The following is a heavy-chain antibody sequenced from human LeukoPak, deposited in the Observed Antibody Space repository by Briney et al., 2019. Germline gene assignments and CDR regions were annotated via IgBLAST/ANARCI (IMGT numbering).Heavy chain of an antibody. D-gene: IGHD3-9*01. CDR2: IRSKANNYAT. Sequence: GGSLRLSCAASGFTFSGSAIHWVRQASGKGLEWVGRIRSKANNYATAYAASVKGRFTISRDDSKNTAYLQMNSLKTEDTAVYYCARGGGYYDISDAFDIWGQGTMVTVSS. CDR1: GFTFSGSA. V-gene: IGHV3-73*01. CDR3: ARGGGYYDISDAFDI. J-gene: IGHJ3*02.